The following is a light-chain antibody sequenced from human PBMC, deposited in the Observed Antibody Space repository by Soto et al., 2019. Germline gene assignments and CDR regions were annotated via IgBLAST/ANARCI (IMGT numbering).Light chain of an antibody. CDR3: GAWNTILSAGE. V-gene: IGLV1-51*02. J-gene: IGLJ3*02. Sequence: QSVLTQPPSVSAAPGQKVTISCSGSNFNVGKNPVSWYQQFPGAAPKLLIYENNKRPSGIPDRFSGSKSGTSATLDITGLQTGDEADYFCGAWNTILSAGEFGGGTKVTVL. CDR2: ENN. CDR1: NFNVGKNP.